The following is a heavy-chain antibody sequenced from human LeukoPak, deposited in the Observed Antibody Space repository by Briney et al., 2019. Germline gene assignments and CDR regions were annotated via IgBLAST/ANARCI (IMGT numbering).Heavy chain of an antibody. J-gene: IGHJ4*02. CDR2: TSYDGSNK. CDR1: GFAFSSYA. Sequence: GGSLRLSCAASGFAFSSYAMHWVRQAPGKGLEWVAVTSYDGSNKYYADSVKGRFTISRDNSKNTLYLQMNSLRAEDTAVYYCARERSGACDYWGQGTLVTVSS. CDR3: ARERSGACDY. V-gene: IGHV3-30*04. D-gene: IGHD1-26*01.